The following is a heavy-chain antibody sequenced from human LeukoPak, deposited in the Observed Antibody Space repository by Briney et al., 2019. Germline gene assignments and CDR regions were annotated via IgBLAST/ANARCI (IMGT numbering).Heavy chain of an antibody. V-gene: IGHV4-61*01. CDR2: IHYSGSS. CDR1: GGSISSSSYY. Sequence: SETLSLTCTVSGGSISSSSYYWNWIRQPPGKGLEWIGYIHYSGSSNNNPSLKSRVTISVDTSKNQFSLRLSSVTAADTAVYYCAREGAVAGFDYWGQGTLVTVSS. CDR3: AREGAVAGFDY. D-gene: IGHD6-19*01. J-gene: IGHJ4*02.